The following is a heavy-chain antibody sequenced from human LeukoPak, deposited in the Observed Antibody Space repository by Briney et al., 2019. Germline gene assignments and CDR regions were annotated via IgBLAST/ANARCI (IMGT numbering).Heavy chain of an antibody. J-gene: IGHJ4*02. CDR1: GYTFTSYY. CDR2: INPSGGST. CDR3: ARGADYVWGSYPFDY. Sequence: ASVKVSCKASGYTFTSYYMHWVRQAPGQGLEWMGIINPSGGSTSYAQKFQGRVTMTRDMSTSTVYTELSSLRSEDTAVYYCARGADYVWGSYPFDYWGQGTLVTVSS. V-gene: IGHV1-46*01. D-gene: IGHD3-16*02.